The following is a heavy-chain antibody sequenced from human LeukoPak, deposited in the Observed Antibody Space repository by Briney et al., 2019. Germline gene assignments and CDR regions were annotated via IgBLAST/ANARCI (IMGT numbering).Heavy chain of an antibody. D-gene: IGHD2-2*03. V-gene: IGHV4-31*03. Sequence: SETLSLTCTVPGGSISSGGYYWSWIRQHPGKGLEWIGYIYYSGSTYYNPSLKSRVTISVDTSKNQFSLKLSSVTAADTAVYYCAREGAWIAFDIWGQGTMVTVSS. CDR3: AREGAWIAFDI. CDR2: IYYSGST. J-gene: IGHJ3*02. CDR1: GGSISSGGYY.